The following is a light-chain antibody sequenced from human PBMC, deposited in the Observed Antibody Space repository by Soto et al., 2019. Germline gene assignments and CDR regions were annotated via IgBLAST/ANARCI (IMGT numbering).Light chain of an antibody. CDR2: KTS. CDR3: QQYYSYEIFT. Sequence: DIQMIQSPSTLSASVGDRVTITCRASQSISAWLAWYQQKPGKAPKLLIYKTSSLESGVPSRFSGSGSGTEFTLTISSLQPDDFATYYCQQYYSYEIFTFRPGTKVDIK. V-gene: IGKV1-5*03. J-gene: IGKJ3*01. CDR1: QSISAW.